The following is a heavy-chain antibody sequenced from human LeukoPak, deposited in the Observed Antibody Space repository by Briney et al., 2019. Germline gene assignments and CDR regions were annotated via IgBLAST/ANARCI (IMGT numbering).Heavy chain of an antibody. CDR2: IYRGATT. V-gene: IGHV3-53*01. D-gene: IGHD3-10*01. CDR3: ATAPPTRVLQPLHY. CDR1: GFTVSSNY. J-gene: IGHJ4*02. Sequence: GGSLRLSCAASGFTVSSNYMTWVRQAPGKGLEWVSIIYRGATTYYADSVTGRFTVSGDDSDNTLYLQMNNLRIEDTAVYYCATAPPTRVLQPLHYWGQGTLVTVSS.